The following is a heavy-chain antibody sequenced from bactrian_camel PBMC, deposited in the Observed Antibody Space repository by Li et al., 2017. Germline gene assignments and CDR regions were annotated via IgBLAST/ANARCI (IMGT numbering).Heavy chain of an antibody. CDR1: GS. CDR2: IESNGDT. J-gene: IGHJ4*01. Sequence: VQLVESGGGSVQADGSLRLSCAASGSMSCFRQAPGKEREGVAGIESNGDTIYAGSLEGHFTISRDNAKNTVTLQMNSLKPEDTAMYYCAAGSYCNEGGEVQLLKRLGQGTQVTVS. D-gene: IGHD3*01. V-gene: IGHV3S53*01.